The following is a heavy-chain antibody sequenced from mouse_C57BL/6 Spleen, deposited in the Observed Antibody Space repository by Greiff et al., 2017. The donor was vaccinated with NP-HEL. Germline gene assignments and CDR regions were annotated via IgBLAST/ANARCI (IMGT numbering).Heavy chain of an antibody. V-gene: IGHV5-17*01. J-gene: IGHJ4*01. Sequence: EVMLVESGGGLVKPGGSLKLSCAASGFTFSDYGMHWVRQAPEKGLEWVAYISSGSSTIYYAGTVKGRFTLSRDNAKTTLFLKMTSLRSEDTAMEYCARRCSSGYNYYAMDYWGQGTSVTVSS. D-gene: IGHD3-2*02. CDR1: GFTFSDYG. CDR3: ARRCSSGYNYYAMDY. CDR2: ISSGSSTI.